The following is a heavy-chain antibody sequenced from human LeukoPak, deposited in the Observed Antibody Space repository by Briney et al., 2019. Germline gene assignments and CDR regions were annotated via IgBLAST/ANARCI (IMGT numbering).Heavy chain of an antibody. D-gene: IGHD3-16*01. CDR1: GYTFTSYY. J-gene: IGHJ4*02. Sequence: ASVTVSCKASGYTFTSYYMHWVRQAPGQGLEWMGIINPSGGSTSYAQKFQGRVTMTTDTSTSTAYMELRSLRSDDTAVYYCAREVWGGEFEYWGQGTLVTVSS. V-gene: IGHV1-46*01. CDR2: INPSGGST. CDR3: AREVWGGEFEY.